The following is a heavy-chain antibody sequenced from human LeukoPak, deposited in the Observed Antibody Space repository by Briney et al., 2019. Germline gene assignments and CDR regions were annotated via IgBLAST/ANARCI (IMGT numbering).Heavy chain of an antibody. J-gene: IGHJ4*02. CDR3: ARDKYYYDSSGSIRFDY. D-gene: IGHD3-22*01. Sequence: SETLSLTCTVSGGSISSYYWSWIRQPAGKGLEWIGRIYTSGSTNYNTSLKSRVTMSVDTSKNQFSLKLSSVTAADTAVYYCARDKYYYDSSGSIRFDYWGQGTLVTVSS. CDR2: IYTSGST. V-gene: IGHV4-4*07. CDR1: GGSISSYY.